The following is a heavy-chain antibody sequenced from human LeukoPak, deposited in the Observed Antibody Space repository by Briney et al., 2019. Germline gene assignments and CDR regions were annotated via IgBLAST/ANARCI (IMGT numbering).Heavy chain of an antibody. CDR3: AKDRVLRYFDWLLVFDY. J-gene: IGHJ4*02. D-gene: IGHD3-9*01. CDR2: ISGSGGST. Sequence: GGSLRLSCAASGFTFSSYAMSWVRQAPGKGLEWVSAISGSGGSTYYADSVKCRFTISRDNSKNTLYLQMNSLRAEDPAVYYCAKDRVLRYFDWLLVFDYWGQGTLVTVSS. V-gene: IGHV3-23*01. CDR1: GFTFSSYA.